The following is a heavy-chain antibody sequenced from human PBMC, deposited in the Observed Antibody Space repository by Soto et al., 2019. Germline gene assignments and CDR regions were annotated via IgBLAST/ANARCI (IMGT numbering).Heavy chain of an antibody. J-gene: IGHJ5*02. CDR1: GFTFSSYA. CDR2: ISGSGGST. V-gene: IGHV3-23*01. Sequence: GGSLRLSCAASGFTFSSYAMSWVRQAPGKGLEWVSAISGSGGSTYYADSVKGRFTIARDNSKNTLYLQMNSLRAEDTAVYYCARDRNAGYWFDPWGQGTLVTDSS. CDR3: ARDRNAGYWFDP.